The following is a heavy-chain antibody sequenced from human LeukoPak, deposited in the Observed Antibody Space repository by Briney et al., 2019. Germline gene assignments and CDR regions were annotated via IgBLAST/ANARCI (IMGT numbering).Heavy chain of an antibody. CDR1: GDSITSYY. CDR2: IFYSGST. CDR3: ARGSGIAATDPRYSWCDP. J-gene: IGHJ5*02. D-gene: IGHD6-13*01. Sequence: PSETLSLTCTVSGDSITSYYWSWIRQPPGKGLEWIGYIFYSGSTNYNPSLKSRVTISVDTSKNQFSLRLTSVTAADTAVYYCARGSGIAATDPRYSWCDPWGQGTLVTVSS. V-gene: IGHV4-59*01.